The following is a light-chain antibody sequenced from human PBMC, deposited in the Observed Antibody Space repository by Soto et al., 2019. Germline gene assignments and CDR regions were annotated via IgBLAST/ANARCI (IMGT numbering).Light chain of an antibody. CDR2: EVS. J-gene: IGLJ2*01. Sequence: QSALTQPASVSGSPGQSITISCTGTSSDVGGYNYVSWYQQHPGKAPKLMISEVSNRPSGVSNRFSGSKSGNTASLTISGLQAEDEADYYCSSYTSSSTLGFGGGTKLTVL. CDR3: SSYTSSSTLG. CDR1: SSDVGGYNY. V-gene: IGLV2-14*01.